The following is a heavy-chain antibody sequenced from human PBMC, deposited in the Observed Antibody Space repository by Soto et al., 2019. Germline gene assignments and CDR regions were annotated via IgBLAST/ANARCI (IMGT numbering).Heavy chain of an antibody. V-gene: IGHV2-70*11. CDR3: ARMGHRGSGSPDYYYYYYMDV. CDR1: GFSLSTSGMC. Sequence: SGPTLVKPTQTLTLTCTFSGFSLSTSGMCVSWIRQPPGKALEWLARIDCDDDKYYSTYMKNRLTISKETSKNQVVLTMTNMDPVDTATYYCARMGHRGSGSPDYYYYYYMDVWGKGTTVTVSS. J-gene: IGHJ6*03. D-gene: IGHD3-10*01. CDR2: IDCDDDK.